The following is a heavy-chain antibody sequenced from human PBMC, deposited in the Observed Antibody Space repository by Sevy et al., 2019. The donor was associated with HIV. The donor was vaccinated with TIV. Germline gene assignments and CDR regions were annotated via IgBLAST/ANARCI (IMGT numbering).Heavy chain of an antibody. Sequence: SETLSLTCTVSGASISDSGYYWGWIRQPPGKGLEWIASINYSGNTFYNPSLKSRVTISADMSKNQFSVQLNSVTAADTARYYCVGPMLTYRSGWRYYDYWGQGTVVTVSS. V-gene: IGHV4-39*01. J-gene: IGHJ4*02. CDR1: GASISDSGYY. CDR3: VGPMLTYRSGWRYYDY. D-gene: IGHD6-19*01. CDR2: INYSGNT.